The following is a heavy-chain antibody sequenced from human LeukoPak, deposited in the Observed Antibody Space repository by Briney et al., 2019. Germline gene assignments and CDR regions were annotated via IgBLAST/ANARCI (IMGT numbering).Heavy chain of an antibody. CDR1: GYTVTSYG. D-gene: IGHD6-6*01. CDR3: ARRIAARLTDDY. CDR2: ISAYNGNT. V-gene: IGHV1-18*01. J-gene: IGHJ4*02. Sequence: ASVKVSCKASGYTVTSYGISWVRQAPGQGLEWMGWISAYNGNTNYAQKLQGRVTMTTDTSTSTAYMELRSLRSDDTAVYYCARRIAARLTDDYWGQGTLVTVSS.